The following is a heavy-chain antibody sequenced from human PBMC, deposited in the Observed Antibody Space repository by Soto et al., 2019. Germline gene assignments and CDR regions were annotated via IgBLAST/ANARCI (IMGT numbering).Heavy chain of an antibody. CDR1: GFSFEIYW. CDR3: ARENWFFDY. J-gene: IGHJ4*02. D-gene: IGHD3-10*01. Sequence: EVHLVESGGGLVQPGGSLRLSCAASGFSFEIYWMGWVRQAPGKGLEWVANINPDGSGEYYVDSVKGRFTISRDNAKNSVYLQMNSLVGDDTAVYYCARENWFFDYWGQGTPVTVSS. V-gene: IGHV3-7*01. CDR2: INPDGSGE.